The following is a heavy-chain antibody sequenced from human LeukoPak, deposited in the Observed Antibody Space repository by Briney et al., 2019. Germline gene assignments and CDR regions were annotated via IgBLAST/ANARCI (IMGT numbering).Heavy chain of an antibody. V-gene: IGHV4-4*02. CDR3: ARRGIVVVPAAIRRGAPFDP. CDR1: GGSISSSNW. J-gene: IGHJ5*02. Sequence: PSGTLSLTCAVSGGSISSSNWWSWVRQPPGKGLEWIGEIYHSGSTNYNPSLKSRVTISVDKSKNQFSLKLSSVAAADTAVYYCARRGIVVVPAAIRRGAPFDPWGQGTLVTVSS. D-gene: IGHD2-2*02. CDR2: IYHSGST.